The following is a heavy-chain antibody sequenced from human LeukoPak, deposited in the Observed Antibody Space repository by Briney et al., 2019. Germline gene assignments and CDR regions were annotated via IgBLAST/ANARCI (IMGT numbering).Heavy chain of an antibody. Sequence: SGTLSLTCTVSGGSISSSSYYWGWIRQPPGKGLEWIGSIYYSGSTYYNPSLKSRVTISVDTSKNQFSLKLSSVTAADTAVYYCARGYYYGYYFDYWGQGTLVTVSS. V-gene: IGHV4-39*07. CDR3: ARGYYYGYYFDY. D-gene: IGHD3-10*01. J-gene: IGHJ4*02. CDR1: GGSISSSSYY. CDR2: IYYSGST.